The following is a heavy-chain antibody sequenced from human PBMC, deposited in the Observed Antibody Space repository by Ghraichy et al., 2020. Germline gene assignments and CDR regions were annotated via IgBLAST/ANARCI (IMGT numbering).Heavy chain of an antibody. J-gene: IGHJ4*02. CDR2: INHSGST. Sequence: SETLSLTCAVYGGSLSGYYWSGIRQPPGTGMERIGEINHSGSTNYNPSLKSRVTISVDTSKNQFSLKLSSVTAADTAVYYCARGPQTYYDFWSGYNPRRSLSRATLDYWGQGTLFTVSS. D-gene: IGHD3-3*01. CDR3: ARGPQTYYDFWSGYNPRRSLSRATLDY. V-gene: IGHV4-34*01. CDR1: GGSLSGYY.